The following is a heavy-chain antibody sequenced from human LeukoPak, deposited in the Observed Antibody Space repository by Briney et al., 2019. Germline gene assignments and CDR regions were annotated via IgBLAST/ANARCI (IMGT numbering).Heavy chain of an antibody. D-gene: IGHD2-15*01. CDR1: GFTFSSYG. Sequence: GGSLRLSCAASGFTFSSYGMHWVRQAPGKGLEWVAVISYDGSNKYYADSVKGRFTISRDNSKNTLYLQMNSLRAEDTAVYYCAKGAAEPVVVVAATLDYWGQGTLVTVSS. V-gene: IGHV3-30*18. J-gene: IGHJ4*02. CDR2: ISYDGSNK. CDR3: AKGAAEPVVVVAATLDY.